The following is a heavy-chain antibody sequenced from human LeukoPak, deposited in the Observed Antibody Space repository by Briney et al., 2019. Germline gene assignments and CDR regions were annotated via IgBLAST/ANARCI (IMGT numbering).Heavy chain of an antibody. J-gene: IGHJ4*02. CDR2: INKDGSEQ. Sequence: TGGSLRLSCAASGFTFSSHWMTWVRQAPGKGPEWVASINKDGSEQYYVDSVKGRFTISRDNAKNPLSLQVSSLRAEDTAVYYCTRGGATSSWYWFFWGQGTLVTVSS. V-gene: IGHV3-7*01. D-gene: IGHD6-13*01. CDR1: GFTFSSHW. CDR3: TRGGATSSWYWFF.